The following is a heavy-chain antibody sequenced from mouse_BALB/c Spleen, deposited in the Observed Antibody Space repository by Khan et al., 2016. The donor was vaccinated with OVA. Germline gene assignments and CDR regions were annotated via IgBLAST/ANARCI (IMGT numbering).Heavy chain of an antibody. CDR2: IWSDGST. CDR1: GFSLTNYG. D-gene: IGHD2-10*01. J-gene: IGHJ4*01. CDR3: ARQPYYHYNIMDY. V-gene: IGHV2-6-1*01. Sequence: QVQLKESGPGLVAPSQSLSITCTISGFSLTNYGVHWVRQPPGKGLEWLVVIWSDGSTTYNSAPKSRLTISKDNSKSQVFLKMNSLQTDDTAMYFCARQPYYHYNIMDYWGQGTSVTVSS.